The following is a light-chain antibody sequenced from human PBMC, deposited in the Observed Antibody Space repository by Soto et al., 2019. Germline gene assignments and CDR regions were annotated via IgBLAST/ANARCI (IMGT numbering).Light chain of an antibody. CDR1: KLGEKF. J-gene: IGLJ2*01. V-gene: IGLV3-1*01. Sequence: SYELTQPPSVSVSPGQTARITCSGDKLGEKFACWYQQKPGQSPVVVIYEDKKRPSAIPERFSGSNSGNTATLTISGTEAMDEADYSCQTWDNSTVVFGGGTKLTVL. CDR2: EDK. CDR3: QTWDNSTVV.